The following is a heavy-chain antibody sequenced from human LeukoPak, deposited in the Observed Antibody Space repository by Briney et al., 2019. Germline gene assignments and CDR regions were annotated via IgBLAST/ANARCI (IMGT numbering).Heavy chain of an antibody. CDR1: GLTFSSYS. CDR2: ISRSGVAT. D-gene: IGHD3-22*01. Sequence: GGSLRLSCAASGLTFSSYSMNWVRQAPGKGLEWVSTISRSGVATYYANSVKGRFTTSRDNSKNTVCLQMNSLRAEDTAIYYCAKHSHDGSAPYYEVQLDYWGQGTLVTVSS. J-gene: IGHJ4*02. V-gene: IGHV3-23*01. CDR3: AKHSHDGSAPYYEVQLDY.